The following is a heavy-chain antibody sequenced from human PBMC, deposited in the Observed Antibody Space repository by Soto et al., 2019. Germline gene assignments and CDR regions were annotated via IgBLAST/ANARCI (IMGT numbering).Heavy chain of an antibody. CDR3: ARGYDFWSGYYSPLHAFDI. D-gene: IGHD3-3*01. V-gene: IGHV1-8*02. Sequence: ASVKVSCKASGYTFTGYYMHWVRQAPGQGLEWMGWINPNSGNTGYAQKFQGRVTMTRNTSISTAYMELSSLRSEDTAVYYCARGYDFWSGYYSPLHAFDIWGQGTMVTVSS. CDR1: GYTFTGYY. J-gene: IGHJ3*02. CDR2: INPNSGNT.